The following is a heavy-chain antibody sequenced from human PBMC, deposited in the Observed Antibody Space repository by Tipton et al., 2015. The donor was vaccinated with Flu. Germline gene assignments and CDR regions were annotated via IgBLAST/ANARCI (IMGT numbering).Heavy chain of an antibody. CDR3: ARDKWLVPAPYYYGMDV. D-gene: IGHD6-19*01. V-gene: IGHV1-2*06. Sequence: QLVQSGAEVKKPGASVKVSCKASGYTFTDYYIHWVRQAPGQGLEWMGRINPNSGGTNYAQKFQGRVTMTRDTSISTAYMDLSRLRSDDTAVYYCARDKWLVPAPYYYGMDVWGQGTTVPVSS. CDR2: INPNSGGT. CDR1: GYTFTDYY. J-gene: IGHJ6*02.